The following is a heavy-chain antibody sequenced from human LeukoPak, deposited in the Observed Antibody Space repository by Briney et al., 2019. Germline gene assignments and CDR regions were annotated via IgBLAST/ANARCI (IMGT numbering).Heavy chain of an antibody. CDR2: IIPILGIA. J-gene: IGHJ3*02. CDR1: GGTFSSYA. CDR3: ARGTVDTAMARSSNAFDI. V-gene: IGHV1-69*04. Sequence: SVKVSCKASGGTFSSYAISWVRQAPGQGLDWMGRIIPILGIANYAQKFQGRVTITADKSTSTAYMELSSLRSDDTAVYYCARGTVDTAMARSSNAFDIWGQGTMVTVSS. D-gene: IGHD5-18*01.